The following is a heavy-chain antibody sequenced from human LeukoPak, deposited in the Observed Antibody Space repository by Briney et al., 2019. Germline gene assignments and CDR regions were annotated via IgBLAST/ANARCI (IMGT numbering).Heavy chain of an antibody. CDR2: IYYSGST. CDR3: VRARYSSAWFDS. J-gene: IGHJ5*01. V-gene: IGHV4-59*12. D-gene: IGHD6-25*01. Sequence: SETLSLTCTVSGGSISSYYWSWIRQPPGKGLEWIGYIYYSGSTNYNPSLKSRVTISVDTSKNQFSLKLSSVTAADTAVYYCVRARYSSAWFDSWGHGTLVIVSS. CDR1: GGSISSYY.